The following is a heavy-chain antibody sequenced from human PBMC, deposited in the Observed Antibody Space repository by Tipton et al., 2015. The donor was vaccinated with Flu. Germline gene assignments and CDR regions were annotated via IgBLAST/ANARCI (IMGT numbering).Heavy chain of an antibody. V-gene: IGHV3-74*01. Sequence: GSLRLSCTVSGFTFSNYWMHWVRQVPGKGLVWVSRISRDGFDTGYADSVKGRFTISRDNAKNTLFLQMNSLRAEDTAVYYCARQLGGGDCYWGQGTLVTVSS. CDR3: ARQLGGGDCY. CDR2: ISRDGFDT. CDR1: GFTFSNYW. J-gene: IGHJ4*02. D-gene: IGHD2-21*01.